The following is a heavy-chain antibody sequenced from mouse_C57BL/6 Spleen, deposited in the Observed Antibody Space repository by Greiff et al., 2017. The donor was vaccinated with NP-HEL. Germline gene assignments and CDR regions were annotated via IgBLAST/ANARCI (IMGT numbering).Heavy chain of an antibody. CDR1: GFSLTSYG. CDR3: ARNVGRYWYFDV. J-gene: IGHJ1*03. CDR2: IWSGGST. V-gene: IGHV2-2*01. Sequence: QVQLQQSGPGLVQPSQSLSITCTVSGFSLTSYGVHWVRLSPGTGLEWLGVIWSGGSTDYNAAFISRLSISKDNSKRQVFSKMNSLQADDTAIYYCARNVGRYWYFDVWGTGPTVTVSS. D-gene: IGHD4-1*01.